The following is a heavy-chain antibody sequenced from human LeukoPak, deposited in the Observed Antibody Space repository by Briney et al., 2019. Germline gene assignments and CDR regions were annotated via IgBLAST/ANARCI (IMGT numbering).Heavy chain of an antibody. V-gene: IGHV1-69*05. CDR3: ARNRGYCSSTSCYPNYYYMDV. CDR2: IIPIFGTA. CDR1: GGTFSSYA. Sequence: ASVKVSCKASGGTFSSYAISWVRQAPGQGLEWMGGIIPIFGTANYAQKFQGRVTITTDESTSTAYMELSSLRSEDTAVYYCARNRGYCSSTSCYPNYYYMDVWGKGTTVTVSS. D-gene: IGHD2-2*01. J-gene: IGHJ6*03.